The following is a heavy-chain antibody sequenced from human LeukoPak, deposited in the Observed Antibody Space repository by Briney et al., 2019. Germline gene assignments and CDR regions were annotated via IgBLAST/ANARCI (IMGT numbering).Heavy chain of an antibody. Sequence: SETLSLTCAVYGGSFSGYYWSWIRQPPGKGLEWIGEINHSGSTNYNPSLKSRVTISVDTSKNQFSLKLSSVTAADTAVYYCARLAPFFFGGHYYGMDVWGQGTTVTVSS. V-gene: IGHV4-34*01. CDR3: ARLAPFFFGGHYYGMDV. D-gene: IGHD3-10*01. J-gene: IGHJ6*02. CDR2: INHSGST. CDR1: GGSFSGYY.